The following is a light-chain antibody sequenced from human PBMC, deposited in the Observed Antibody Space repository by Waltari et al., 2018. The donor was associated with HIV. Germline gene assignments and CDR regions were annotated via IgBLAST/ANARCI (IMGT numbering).Light chain of an antibody. CDR1: SSTLGSHP. CDR2: GND. CDR3: AAWDDSLNGGV. J-gene: IGLJ3*02. Sequence: QSVLTQPPSASGTPGQRVTISCSPSSSTLGSHPVNWYQHLPGTAPKLLIEGNDQRPAGVPDRFSASRSGTSASLAISGLQSADEADYYCAAWDDSLNGGVFGGGTKLTVL. V-gene: IGLV1-44*01.